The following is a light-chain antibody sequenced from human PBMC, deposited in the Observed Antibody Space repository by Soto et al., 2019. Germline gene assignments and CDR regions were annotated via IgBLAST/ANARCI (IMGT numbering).Light chain of an antibody. V-gene: IGLV2-14*01. CDR1: SSDVGGYNY. J-gene: IGLJ3*02. Sequence: QSVLTQPASVSGSPGQSITISCTGTSSDVGGYNYVSWYQQHPGKAPKLMIYEVSNRPSGVSNRFSGSKSGNTASLTISGLQAEAEADYYCSSYTSSSTRVFGGGTQVTVL. CDR3: SSYTSSSTRV. CDR2: EVS.